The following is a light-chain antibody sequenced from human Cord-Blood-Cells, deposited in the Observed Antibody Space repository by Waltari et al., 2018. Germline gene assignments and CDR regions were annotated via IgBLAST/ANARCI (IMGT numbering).Light chain of an antibody. CDR1: QSISSY. Sequence: DIQMTQSPSSLSASVGDRVTITCRASQSISSYLNWYQQKPGKAPKLLIYAASSLQSGVPSRFGGSGSGTDCTLTISSLQPKDLTTYYCQQSYSTPTFGQGTKVEIK. CDR3: QQSYSTPT. J-gene: IGKJ1*01. V-gene: IGKV1-39*01. CDR2: AAS.